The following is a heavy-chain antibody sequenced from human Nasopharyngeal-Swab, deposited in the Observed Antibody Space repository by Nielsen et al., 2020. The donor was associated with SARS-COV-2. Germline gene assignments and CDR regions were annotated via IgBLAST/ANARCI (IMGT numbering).Heavy chain of an antibody. J-gene: IGHJ6*02. CDR3: ARERTDCSGGSCYSYGMDV. CDR2: IGTAGDT. CDR1: GFTFSSYD. Sequence: LSLTCAASGFTFSSYDMHCVRQATGKGLEWVSAIGTAGDTYYPGSVKGRFTISRENAKNSLYLQMNSLRAGDTAVYYCARERTDCSGGSCYSYGMDVWGQGTTVTVSS. V-gene: IGHV3-13*01. D-gene: IGHD2-15*01.